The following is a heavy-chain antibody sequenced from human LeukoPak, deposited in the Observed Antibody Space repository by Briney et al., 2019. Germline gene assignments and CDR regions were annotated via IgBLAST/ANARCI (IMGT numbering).Heavy chain of an antibody. CDR1: GFTFSGYG. J-gene: IGHJ6*03. D-gene: IGHD3-22*01. V-gene: IGHV3-30*02. CDR2: VRYDSSNK. Sequence: GGSLRLSCAASGFTFSGYGMHWVRQAPGKGLEWVAFVRYDSSNKYYADSVKGRFTVSRDNFKNMLYLQMNSLRAEDTAVYYCARDHYYDSSGYYPSGSMDVWGKGTTVTVSS. CDR3: ARDHYYDSSGYYPSGSMDV.